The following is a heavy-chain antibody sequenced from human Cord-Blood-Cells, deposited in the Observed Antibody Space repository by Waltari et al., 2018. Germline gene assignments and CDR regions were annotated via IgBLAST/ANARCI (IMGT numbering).Heavy chain of an antibody. D-gene: IGHD6-6*01. CDR1: GFTFRSYW. Sequence: EVQLVESGGGLVQPGGSLRFSCAASGFTFRSYWMHWVRQAPGKGLVWVSRMNSDGSSTSYADSVKGRFTISRDNAKNTLYLQMNSLRAEDTAVYYCRSSIAARRDYWGQGTLVTVSS. CDR2: MNSDGSST. J-gene: IGHJ4*02. V-gene: IGHV3-74*01. CDR3: RSSIAARRDY.